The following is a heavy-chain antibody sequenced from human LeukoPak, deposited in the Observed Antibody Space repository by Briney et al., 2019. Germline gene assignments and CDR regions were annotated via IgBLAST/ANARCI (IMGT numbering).Heavy chain of an antibody. D-gene: IGHD2-2*01. J-gene: IGHJ6*02. CDR1: GDSISSSNW. V-gene: IGHV4-4*02. CDR2: IYHTGST. Sequence: SETLSLTCAVSGDSISSSNWWSWVRQPPGKGLEWIGEIYHTGSTNYNPSLQSRVTISVDKSKNQFSLKLSSVTAADTAVYYCARGIGDCSSTSCYPYYGMDVWGQGTTVTVSS. CDR3: ARGIGDCSSTSCYPYYGMDV.